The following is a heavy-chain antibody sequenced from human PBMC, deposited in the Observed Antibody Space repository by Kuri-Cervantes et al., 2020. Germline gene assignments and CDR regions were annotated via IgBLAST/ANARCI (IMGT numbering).Heavy chain of an antibody. D-gene: IGHD2-15*01. CDR3: ARSARGGFGMYYYYGMDV. J-gene: IGHJ6*02. CDR2: MNPNSGNT. V-gene: IGHV1-8*01. CDR1: GYTFTSYD. Sequence: ASVKVSCKASGYTFTSYDINWVRQATGQGLEWMGWMNPNSGNTGYAQKFQGRVTITADESTSTAYMELSSLRSEDMAVYYCARSARGGFGMYYYYGMDVWGQGTTVTVSS.